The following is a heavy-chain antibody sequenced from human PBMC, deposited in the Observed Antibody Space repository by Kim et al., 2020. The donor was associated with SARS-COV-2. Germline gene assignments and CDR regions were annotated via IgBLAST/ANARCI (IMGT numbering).Heavy chain of an antibody. J-gene: IGHJ4*02. CDR1: GFTFSSYS. V-gene: IGHV3-21*04. Sequence: GGSLRLSCAASGFTFSSYSMNWVRQAPGKGLEWVSSISSSSSYIYYADSVKGRFTISRDNAKNSLYLQMNSLRAEDTAVYYCARGGSSGYYVPVYYFDYWGQGTLVTVSS. CDR3: ARGGSSGYYVPVYYFDY. D-gene: IGHD3-22*01. CDR2: ISSSSSYI.